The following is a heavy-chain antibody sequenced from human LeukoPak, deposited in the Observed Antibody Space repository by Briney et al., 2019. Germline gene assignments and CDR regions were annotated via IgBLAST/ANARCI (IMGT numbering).Heavy chain of an antibody. Sequence: PSETLSLTCTVSGGSISSYYWSWIRQPPGKGLEWIGYIYYSGSTNYNPSLKSRVTISVDTSKNQFSLKLSSVTAADTAVYYCARPLRAAARIDAFDIWGQGTMVTVSS. CDR3: ARPLRAAARIDAFDI. V-gene: IGHV4-59*08. CDR1: GGSISSYY. CDR2: IYYSGST. D-gene: IGHD6-13*01. J-gene: IGHJ3*02.